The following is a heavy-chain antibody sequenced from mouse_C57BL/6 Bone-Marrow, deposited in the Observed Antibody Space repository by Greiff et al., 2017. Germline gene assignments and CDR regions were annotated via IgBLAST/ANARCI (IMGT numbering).Heavy chain of an antibody. CDR2: IWWDDDK. CDR3: ALNPPYCYGSWFAY. Sequence: QVTLKESGPGILQPSQTLSLTCSFSGFSLSTFGMGVGWIRQPSGKGLEWLAHIWWDDDKYYNPALKSRLTISKATSKNQVFLKIANVDTADTATYYCALNPPYCYGSWFAYWGQGTLVTVSA. J-gene: IGHJ3*01. CDR1: GFSLSTFGMG. D-gene: IGHD1-1*01. V-gene: IGHV8-8*01.